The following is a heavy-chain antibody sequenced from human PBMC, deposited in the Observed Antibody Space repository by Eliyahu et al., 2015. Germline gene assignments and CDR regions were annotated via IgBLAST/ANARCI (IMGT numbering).Heavy chain of an antibody. V-gene: IGHV4-61*01. CDR1: GGSVNSDSFH. J-gene: IGHJ5*02. D-gene: IGHD3-16*01. Sequence: QVQLHESGPGLVKSSETLSLTCTVSGGSVNSDSFHWSWGRQPPGKGLEWIGHSGSSSYNPSLKSRVTISIDTSKNQFSLKLTSVTAADTAVYYCTSYIAGGSGRGSWGQGTLVTVSS. CDR2: SGSS. CDR3: TSYIAGGSGRGS.